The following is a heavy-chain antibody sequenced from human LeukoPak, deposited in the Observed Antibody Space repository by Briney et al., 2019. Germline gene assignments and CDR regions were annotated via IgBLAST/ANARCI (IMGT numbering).Heavy chain of an antibody. J-gene: IGHJ4*02. CDR3: ARDGGTAGEFDY. CDR1: GFNLRSYW. D-gene: IGHD2-15*01. CDR2: IKQDGSEK. V-gene: IGHV3-7*05. Sequence: PGGSLRLSCAAYGFNLRSYWMTWVRQAPGKGLEWVANIKQDGSEKYYVDSVKGRFTISRDNAKNSLYLQMNSLRAEDTAMYYCARDGGTAGEFDYWGQGTLVTVSS.